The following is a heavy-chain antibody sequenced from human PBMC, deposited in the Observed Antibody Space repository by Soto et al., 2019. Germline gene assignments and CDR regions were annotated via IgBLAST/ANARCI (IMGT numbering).Heavy chain of an antibody. J-gene: IGHJ4*02. CDR1: GGSISSYY. D-gene: IGHD5-12*01. CDR2: IYYSGST. Sequence: PSETLSLTCTVSGGSISSYYWSWIRQPPGKGLEWIGYIYYSGSTNYNPSLKSRVTISVDTSKNQFSLKLSSVTAADTAVYYCARELGSGYDYVVDYWGQGTLVTVSS. V-gene: IGHV4-59*01. CDR3: ARELGSGYDYVVDY.